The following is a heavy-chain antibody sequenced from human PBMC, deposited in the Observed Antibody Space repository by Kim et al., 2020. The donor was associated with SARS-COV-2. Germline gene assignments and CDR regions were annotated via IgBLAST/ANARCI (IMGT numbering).Heavy chain of an antibody. V-gene: IGHV3-21*01. D-gene: IGHD3-10*01. J-gene: IGHJ4*02. Sequence: GGSLRLSCAASGFTFSSYSMNWVRQAPGKGLEWVSSISSSSSYIYYADSVKGRFTISRDNAKNSLYLQMNSLRAEDTAVYYCARDRPTAVLLWFGETQQANDNWGQGTLVTVSS. CDR3: ARDRPTAVLLWFGETQQANDN. CDR2: ISSSSSYI. CDR1: GFTFSSYS.